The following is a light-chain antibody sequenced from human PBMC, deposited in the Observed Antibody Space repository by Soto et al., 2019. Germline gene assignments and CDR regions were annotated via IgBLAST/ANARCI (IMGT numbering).Light chain of an antibody. CDR3: QQLNSYLGIT. Sequence: DIQLTQSPSFLSASVGDRVTITCRASQGISSYLAWYQQKPGKDPKLLIYAASTLQSGVPSRFSGSGSGTEFTLTISSLPPEDFATYYCQQLNSYLGITFGPGTKVDIK. J-gene: IGKJ3*01. CDR2: AAS. CDR1: QGISSY. V-gene: IGKV1-9*01.